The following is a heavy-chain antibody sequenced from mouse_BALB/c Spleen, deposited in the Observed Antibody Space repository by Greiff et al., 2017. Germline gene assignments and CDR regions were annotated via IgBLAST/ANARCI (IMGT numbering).Heavy chain of an antibody. CDR1: GFNIKDYY. CDR3: AYGYGY. CDR2: IDPENGNT. V-gene: IGHV14-1*02. D-gene: IGHD1-2*01. J-gene: IGHJ2*01. Sequence: VQLKQSGAELVRPGALVKLSCKASGFNIKDYYMHWVKQRPEQGLEWIGWIDPENGNTISDPKFQGKASITADTSSNTACLQLSSLTSEDTAVYYCAYGYGYWGQGTTLTVSS.